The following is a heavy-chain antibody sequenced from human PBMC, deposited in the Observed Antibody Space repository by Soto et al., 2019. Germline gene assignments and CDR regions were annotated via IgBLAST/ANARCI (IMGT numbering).Heavy chain of an antibody. CDR1: GYTFTSYG. Sequence: GASVKVSCKASGYTFTSYGISWVRQAPGQGLEWMGWISAYNGNTNYAQKLQGRVTMTTDTSTSTAYMELRSLRSDDTAVYYCARDQIGYYGSGSYFVDYFDYWGQGTLVTVPQ. J-gene: IGHJ4*02. D-gene: IGHD3-10*01. V-gene: IGHV1-18*01. CDR2: ISAYNGNT. CDR3: ARDQIGYYGSGSYFVDYFDY.